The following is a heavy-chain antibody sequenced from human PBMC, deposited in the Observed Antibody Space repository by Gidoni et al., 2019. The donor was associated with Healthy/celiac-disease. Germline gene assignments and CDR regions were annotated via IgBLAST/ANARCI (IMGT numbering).Heavy chain of an antibody. J-gene: IGHJ4*02. Sequence: EVQLVESGGGVVQPGGSLRLSCAASGFTFDDYAMHWVRQAPGKGLEWVSLISGDGGSTYYADSVKGRFTISRDNSKNSLYLQMNSLRTEDTALYYCAKDLTPSLYSSSWGGHDYWGQGTLVTVSS. D-gene: IGHD6-13*01. CDR2: ISGDGGST. V-gene: IGHV3-43*02. CDR3: AKDLTPSLYSSSWGGHDY. CDR1: GFTFDDYA.